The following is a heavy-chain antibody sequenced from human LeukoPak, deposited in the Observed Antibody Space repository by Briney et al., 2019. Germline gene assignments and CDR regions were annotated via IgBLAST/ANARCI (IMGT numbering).Heavy chain of an antibody. D-gene: IGHD1-26*01. CDR1: GFAFNGYW. Sequence: PGGSLRLSCAASGFAFNGYWLHWVRQAPGKGLEWVSAISGSGGSTHYADSVKGRFTISRDNSKNTLYLQMNSLRAEDTAVYYCAKEKLVVATTPGAFDIWGQGTMVTVSS. CDR3: AKEKLVVATTPGAFDI. V-gene: IGHV3-23*01. J-gene: IGHJ3*02. CDR2: ISGSGGST.